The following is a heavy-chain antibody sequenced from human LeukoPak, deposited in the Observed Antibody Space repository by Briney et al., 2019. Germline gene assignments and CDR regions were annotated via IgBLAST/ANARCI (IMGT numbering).Heavy chain of an antibody. J-gene: IGHJ5*02. CDR1: EFIFSSYD. D-gene: IGHD2-15*01. V-gene: IGHV3-23*01. CDR2: ISGSGGST. CDR3: AKRGYCSGGSCYSFLFDP. Sequence: GGSLRLSCAASEFIFSSYDMSWVRQAPGKGLEWVSTISGSGGSTHSADSVKGRFTISRDKSKNTLYLQMNSLRAEDTAVYYCAKRGYCSGGSCYSFLFDPWGQGTLVTVSS.